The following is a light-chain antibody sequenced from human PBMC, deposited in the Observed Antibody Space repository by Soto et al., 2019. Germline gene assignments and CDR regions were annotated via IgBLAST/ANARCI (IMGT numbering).Light chain of an antibody. CDR2: GAS. CDR3: QQRNIWPPVT. Sequence: ETELTQSPATLSVSPGERATLSCRARQSVYVNLAWYQHKPGQSPRLLIYGASTRATGVPARFSGSGSGADFTLTISSLEPEDFAVYYCQQRNIWPPVTFGQGTRLEIK. CDR1: QSVYVN. V-gene: IGKV3-15*01. J-gene: IGKJ5*01.